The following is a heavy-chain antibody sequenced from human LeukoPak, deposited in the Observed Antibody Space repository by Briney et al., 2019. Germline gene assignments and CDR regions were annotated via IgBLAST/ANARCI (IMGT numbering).Heavy chain of an antibody. J-gene: IGHJ4*02. Sequence: GGSLRLSCAASGFIFSDYYMSWMRQAPGKGLEWVSYISSSGSTIYYADSVKGRFIISRDNAKNSLFLQMNSLRADDTAVYYCTRYCSSGSWFRGDSWGQGTLVTVSS. CDR3: TRYCSSGSWFRGDS. CDR1: GFIFSDYY. V-gene: IGHV3-11*01. CDR2: ISSSGSTI. D-gene: IGHD2-15*01.